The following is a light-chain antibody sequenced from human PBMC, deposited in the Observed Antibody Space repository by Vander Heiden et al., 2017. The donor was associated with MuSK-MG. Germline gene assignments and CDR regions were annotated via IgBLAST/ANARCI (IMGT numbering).Light chain of an antibody. V-gene: IGLV2-11*01. Sequence: QSALTQPRPVSGSPGQSVPISCTGTSSDVGGYNYVSWYQQHPGKAPKLMIYDVSKRPSGVPDRFSGSKSGNTASLTISGLQAEDEAGYYCCSYAGNYTGVFGGGTKLTVL. CDR3: CSYAGNYTGV. CDR2: DVS. CDR1: SSDVGGYNY. J-gene: IGLJ2*01.